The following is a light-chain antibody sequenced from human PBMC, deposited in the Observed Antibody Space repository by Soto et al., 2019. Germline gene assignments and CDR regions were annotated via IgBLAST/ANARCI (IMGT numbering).Light chain of an antibody. V-gene: IGKV1-5*03. Sequence: DIQMTQSPSTLSASVGDRVTITCRASQSISSWLAWYQQKPGKAPKLLIYKASSLESGVPSRFSGSRSGTEFILTISSLQPDDFATYYCQQYNSYARTFGQGTKVEIK. CDR2: KAS. CDR3: QQYNSYART. J-gene: IGKJ1*01. CDR1: QSISSW.